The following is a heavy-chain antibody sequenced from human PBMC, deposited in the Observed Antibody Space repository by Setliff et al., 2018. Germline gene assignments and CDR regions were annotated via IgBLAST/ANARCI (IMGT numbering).Heavy chain of an antibody. CDR1: ADSMNNNF. J-gene: IGHJ6*03. D-gene: IGHD2-8*01. CDR3: AREDGPNYYYYYMDI. CDR2: IYPDGTT. Sequence: SETLSLTCIVSADSMNNNFWTWIRRPPGKGLEWIGYIYPDGTTNYNPSLKSRVTISVDTSKNQFSLKLSAVTAADTAVYFCAREDGPNYYYYYMDIWGKGTTVTVSS. V-gene: IGHV4-4*08.